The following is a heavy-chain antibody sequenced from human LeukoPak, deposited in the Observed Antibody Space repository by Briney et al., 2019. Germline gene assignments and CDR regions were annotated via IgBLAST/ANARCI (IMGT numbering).Heavy chain of an antibody. CDR1: GYTFTGYY. CDR2: INPNSGGT. CDR3: ARGRHSYESSDYYYEGDAFDI. D-gene: IGHD3-22*01. V-gene: IGHV1-2*02. Sequence: ASVKVSCKASGYTFTGYYMHWVRQAPGQGLEWMGWINPNSGGTNYAQKFQGRVTMTRDTSTSTAYMELRSLRSDDTALYYCARGRHSYESSDYYYEGDAFDIWGQGTMVTVSS. J-gene: IGHJ3*02.